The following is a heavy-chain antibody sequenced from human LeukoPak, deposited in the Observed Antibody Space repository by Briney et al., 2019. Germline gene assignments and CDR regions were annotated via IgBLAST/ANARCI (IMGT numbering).Heavy chain of an antibody. Sequence: SETLSLTCAVYGGSFSGYSWNWIRQPPVKGLEWIGEINHSGGTNYNPSLKSRVTISVDTSKKQFSLKLSSVTAADTAVYYCARDMVRGVKDAFDIWGQGTMVTVSS. D-gene: IGHD3-10*01. CDR2: INHSGGT. J-gene: IGHJ3*02. CDR3: ARDMVRGVKDAFDI. V-gene: IGHV4-34*01. CDR1: GGSFSGYS.